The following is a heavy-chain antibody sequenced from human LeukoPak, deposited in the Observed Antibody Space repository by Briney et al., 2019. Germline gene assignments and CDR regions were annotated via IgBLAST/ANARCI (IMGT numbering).Heavy chain of an antibody. Sequence: SETLSLTCTVSGGSISGYYWSWIRQPPGKGLEWIGEINHSGSTNYNPSLKGRVTISVDTSKNQFSLKLSSVTAADTAVYYCASLYYYGSGSGLGYWGQGTLVTVSS. CDR3: ASLYYYGSGSGLGY. D-gene: IGHD3-10*01. V-gene: IGHV4-34*01. CDR2: INHSGST. CDR1: GGSISGYY. J-gene: IGHJ4*02.